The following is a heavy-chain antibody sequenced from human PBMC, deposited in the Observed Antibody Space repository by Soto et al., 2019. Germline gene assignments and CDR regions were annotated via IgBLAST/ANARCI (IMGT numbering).Heavy chain of an antibody. D-gene: IGHD3-10*01. CDR2: ISAYNGNT. CDR1: GYTFTSYG. CDR3: ARDRAPHYYGSGSYLVRYGMDV. Sequence: ASVKVSCKASGYTFTSYGISWVRQAPGQGLEWMGWISAYNGNTNYAQKLQGRVTMTTDTSTSTAYMELRSLRSDDTAVYYCARDRAPHYYGSGSYLVRYGMDVWGQGTTVTVSS. J-gene: IGHJ6*02. V-gene: IGHV1-18*01.